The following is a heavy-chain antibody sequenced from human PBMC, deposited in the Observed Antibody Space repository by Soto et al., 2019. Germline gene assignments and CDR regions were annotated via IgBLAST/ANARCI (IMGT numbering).Heavy chain of an antibody. V-gene: IGHV3-33*01. CDR2: IWYDGSNK. J-gene: IGHJ4*02. D-gene: IGHD3-3*01. CDR1: GFTFSSYG. CDR3: ARDQQNEWLYYRNFDY. Sequence: QVQLVESGGGVVQPGRSLRLSCAASGFTFSSYGMHWVRQAPGKGLEWVAVIWYDGSNKYYADSVKGRFTISRDNSKNTLYLQMNSLRAEDTAVYYCARDQQNEWLYYRNFDYWGQGTLVTVSS.